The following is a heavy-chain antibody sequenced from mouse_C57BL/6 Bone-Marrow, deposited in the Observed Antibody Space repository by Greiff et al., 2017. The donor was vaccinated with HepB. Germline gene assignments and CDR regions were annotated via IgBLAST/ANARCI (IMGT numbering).Heavy chain of an antibody. CDR2: IYPRSGNT. Sequence: QVHVKQSGAELARPGASVKLSCKASGYTLTSYGISWVKQRTGRGLEWMGEIYPRSGNTYYNEKIQGKAPLTADKSSSTAYMRLRSLTSEDAAVYYCARGEIFSIFYHYPFDYWGQGTTLTVSS. D-gene: IGHD2-4*01. CDR3: ARGEIFSIFYHYPFDY. V-gene: IGHV1-81*01. J-gene: IGHJ2*01. CDR1: GYTLTSYG.